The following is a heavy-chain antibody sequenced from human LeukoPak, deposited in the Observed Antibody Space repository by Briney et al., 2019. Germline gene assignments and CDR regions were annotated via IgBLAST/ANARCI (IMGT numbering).Heavy chain of an antibody. CDR3: ANGGDSSGWYRDYYGMDV. J-gene: IGHJ6*02. CDR2: ISGSGGST. V-gene: IGHV3-23*01. Sequence: QPGGSLRLSCAASGFTFSSYAMSWVRQAPGKGLEWVSAISGSGGSTYYADSVKGRFTISRDNSKNTLYLQMNSLRAEDTAVYYCANGGDSSGWYRDYYGMDVWGQGTTVTVSS. D-gene: IGHD6-19*01. CDR1: GFTFSSYA.